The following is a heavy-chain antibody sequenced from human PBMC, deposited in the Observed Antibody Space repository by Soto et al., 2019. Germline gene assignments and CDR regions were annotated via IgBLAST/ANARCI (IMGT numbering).Heavy chain of an antibody. CDR2: IYYSGNT. D-gene: IGHD1-7*01. V-gene: IGHV4-59*01. CDR3: GRGEVDRYNWNYGIDY. Sequence: SETLSLTCAVSGGSISSYYWSWIRQPPGKGLEWIGYIYYSGNTNYNPSLKSRVTISVDTSKNQFSLKLSSVTAADTAVYYCGRGEVDRYNWNYGIDYWGQGTLVTVSS. CDR1: GGSISSYY. J-gene: IGHJ4*02.